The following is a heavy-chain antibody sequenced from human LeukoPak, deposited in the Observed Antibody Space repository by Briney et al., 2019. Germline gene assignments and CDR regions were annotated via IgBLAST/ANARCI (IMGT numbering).Heavy chain of an antibody. CDR2: IYHSGST. V-gene: IGHV4-30-2*01. D-gene: IGHD3-22*01. CDR3: ARAPFYYDISGYYYDY. CDR1: GGSFSSGGYS. Sequence: PSETLSLSCAVYGGSFSSGGYSWSWIRQPPGKGLEWIGYIYHSGSTYYNPSLKSRVTMSVDRSKNQFSLKLSSVTAADTAVYYCARAPFYYDISGYYYDYWGQGTLVTVSS. J-gene: IGHJ4*02.